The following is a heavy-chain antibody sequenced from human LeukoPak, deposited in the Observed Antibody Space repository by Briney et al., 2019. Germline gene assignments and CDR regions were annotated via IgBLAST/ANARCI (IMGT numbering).Heavy chain of an antibody. CDR2: INTDGSTT. Sequence: GGSLRLSCAASGFTFSNDWMHWVRQAPGKGLVWVSRINTDGSTTTYADSVKGRFTISRDNAKNTLYLQMNSLRVEGTAVYYCARGRGGRYHYWGQGTLVTVSS. V-gene: IGHV3-74*01. CDR3: ARGRGGRYHY. CDR1: GFTFSNDW. D-gene: IGHD3-16*02. J-gene: IGHJ4*02.